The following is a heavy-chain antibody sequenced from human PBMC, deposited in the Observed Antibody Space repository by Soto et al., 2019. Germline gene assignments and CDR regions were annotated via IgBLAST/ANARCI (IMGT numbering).Heavy chain of an antibody. V-gene: IGHV4-30-4*01. D-gene: IGHD2-15*01. CDR3: ARAGSRPWPKTSHYSSYGMDV. Sequence: PSETLSLTCTVSGGSISSGDYYWSWIRQPPGEGLEWIGYIYYSGSTYYNPSLKSRVTISVDTSKNQFSLKLSSVTAADKALFYCARAGSRPWPKTSHYSSYGMDVWGQGTTVTVSS. J-gene: IGHJ6*02. CDR2: IYYSGST. CDR1: GGSISSGDYY.